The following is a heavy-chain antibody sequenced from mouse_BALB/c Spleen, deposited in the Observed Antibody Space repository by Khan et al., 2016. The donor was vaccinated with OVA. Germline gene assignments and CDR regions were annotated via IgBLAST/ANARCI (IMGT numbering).Heavy chain of an antibody. CDR1: GYTFTSYW. CDR3: ARSNYYGRSLYAMDY. Sequence: DLVKPGASVKLSCKASGYTFTSYWINWMKQRPGQGLECIGRIGPGSGSTYSNKVFKGTATLTVDQSSSTAYIQLSSLSSEDSAVYFCARSNYYGRSLYAMDYWGQGTSVTVSA. CDR2: IGPGSGST. V-gene: IGHV1S41*01. J-gene: IGHJ4*01. D-gene: IGHD1-1*01.